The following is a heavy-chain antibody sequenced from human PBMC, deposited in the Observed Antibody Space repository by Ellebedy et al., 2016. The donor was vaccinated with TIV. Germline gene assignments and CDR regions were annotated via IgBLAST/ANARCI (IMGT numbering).Heavy chain of an antibody. J-gene: IGHJ5*02. CDR1: GFTFSNYA. V-gene: IGHV3-23*01. D-gene: IGHD1-14*01. CDR3: AKSPSRKPGLVDT. CDR2: ISGTGGST. Sequence: GESLKISCAASGFTFSNYAMSWVRQAPGKGLEWVSIISGTGGSTNYADSVKGRFTISSDNSKNTLYLQMNSLRAEDTGVYYCAKSPSRKPGLVDTWGQGTLVTVSS.